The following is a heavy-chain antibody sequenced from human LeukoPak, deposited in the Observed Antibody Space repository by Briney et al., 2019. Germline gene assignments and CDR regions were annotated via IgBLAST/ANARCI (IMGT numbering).Heavy chain of an antibody. CDR1: GFTFSSYG. CDR3: ARYRSYFDY. D-gene: IGHD5-12*01. J-gene: IGHJ4*02. V-gene: IGHV3-23*01. CDR2: ISGSGGST. Sequence: GGSLRLSCAASGFTFSSYGMSWVRQAPGKGLEWVSAISGSGGSTYYADSVRGRFTISRDNSKNTLYLQMNSLRAEDTAVYYCARYRSYFDYWGQGTLVTVSS.